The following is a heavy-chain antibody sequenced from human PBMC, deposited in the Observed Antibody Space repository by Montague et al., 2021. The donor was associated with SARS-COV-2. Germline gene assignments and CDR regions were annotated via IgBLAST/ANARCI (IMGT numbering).Heavy chain of an antibody. CDR3: VRDQGVYCSGGSCYNFDY. Sequence: SETLSLTCTVSGGSISTYYYWGWLRQPPGKGLEWIGSIYYGGSTYYNPSLKSRVTRAVDTSMNHFSLKLCSVTAADTAVYYCVRDQGVYCSGGSCYNFDYGGQGTLVTVSS. CDR2: IYYGGST. V-gene: IGHV4-39*02. CDR1: GGSISTYYY. J-gene: IGHJ4*02. D-gene: IGHD2-15*01.